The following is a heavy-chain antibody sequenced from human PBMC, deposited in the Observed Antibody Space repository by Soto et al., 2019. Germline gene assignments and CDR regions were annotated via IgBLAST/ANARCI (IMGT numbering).Heavy chain of an antibody. CDR1: GFTFSSYA. Sequence: EVQLLESGGGLVQPGGSLRLSCAASGFTFSSYAMSWVRQAPGKGLEWVSAISGSGGSTYYADSVKGRFTISRDNSKNTLYLQMNSLRAEDTAVYYCAKVDCSSTSCYRLAYYYYGMDVWGQGTTVTVSS. CDR2: ISGSGGST. J-gene: IGHJ6*02. D-gene: IGHD2-2*02. V-gene: IGHV3-23*01. CDR3: AKVDCSSTSCYRLAYYYYGMDV.